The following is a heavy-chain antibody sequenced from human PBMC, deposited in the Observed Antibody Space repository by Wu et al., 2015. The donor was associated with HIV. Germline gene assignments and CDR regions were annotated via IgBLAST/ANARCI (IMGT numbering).Heavy chain of an antibody. CDR3: AREGYYSSGWYEGSCDY. J-gene: IGHJ4*02. D-gene: IGHD6-19*01. Sequence: QVQLQQSGAELKRPGSSVKISCRAFGGTFNTYTINWVRQGPGQGLEWMGRILPIYGTTDYAQKFRDRVKISADESTNTAYMELSSLRSEDTAVYYCAREGYYSSGWYEGSCDYWGQGTLVTVSS. CDR1: GGTFNTYT. CDR2: ILPIYGTT. V-gene: IGHV1-69*13.